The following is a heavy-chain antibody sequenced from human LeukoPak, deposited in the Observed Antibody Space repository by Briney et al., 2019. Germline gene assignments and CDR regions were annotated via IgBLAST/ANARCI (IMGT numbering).Heavy chain of an antibody. D-gene: IGHD4-17*01. Sequence: GGSLRLSCAASGFTFSNYVMSWVRQAPGKGLEWVSDISGIGDNTYYADSAKGRFTISRDNSKNTLYLQMNSLRAEDTAVYYCAKDFDYGDYALLPYYFDYWGQGTLVTVSS. CDR2: ISGIGDNT. CDR3: AKDFDYGDYALLPYYFDY. V-gene: IGHV3-23*01. CDR1: GFTFSNYV. J-gene: IGHJ4*02.